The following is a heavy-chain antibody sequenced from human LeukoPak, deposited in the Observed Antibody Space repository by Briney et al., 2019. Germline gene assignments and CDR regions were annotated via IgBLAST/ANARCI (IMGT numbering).Heavy chain of an antibody. J-gene: IGHJ4*02. V-gene: IGHV4-34*01. CDR2: INHSGST. CDR3: ARGSPQDIVVVVAATVSFDY. CDR1: GGSISSGGYY. Sequence: SETLSLTCAVSGGSISSGGYYWSWIRQPPGKGLEWIGEINHSGSTNYNPSLKSRVTISVDTSKNQFSLKLSSVTAADTAVYYCARGSPQDIVVVVAATVSFDYWGQGTLVTVSS. D-gene: IGHD2-15*01.